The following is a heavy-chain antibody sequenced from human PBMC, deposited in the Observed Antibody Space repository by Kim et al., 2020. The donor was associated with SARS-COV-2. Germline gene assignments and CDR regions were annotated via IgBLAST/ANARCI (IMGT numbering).Heavy chain of an antibody. V-gene: IGHV2-70*01. CDR1: GFSLSTSGMC. CDR3: ARIVSVLRMVRGVNHYYYCGVDV. J-gene: IGHJ6*02. Sequence: SGPTLVKPPQTLTLTCTFSGFSLSTSGMCVSWIRQPPGKALEWLALIDWNDDKYYSTSLKTRLTISKDTSKNQVVLTMTNMDPVDTATYYCARIVSVLRMVRGVNHYYYCGVDVWGQGTTVTVSS. CDR2: IDWNDDK. D-gene: IGHD3-10*01.